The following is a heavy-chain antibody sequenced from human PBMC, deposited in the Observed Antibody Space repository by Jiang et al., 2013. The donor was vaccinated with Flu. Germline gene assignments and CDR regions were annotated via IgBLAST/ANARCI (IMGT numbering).Heavy chain of an antibody. Sequence: GSGLVKPSQTLSLTCTVSGGSISSGGYYWSWIRQHPGKGLEWIGYIYYSGSTYYNPSLKSRVTISVDTSKNQFSLKLSSVTAADTAVYYCARDEYSSLGSVLDPWGQGTLVTVSS. D-gene: IGHD6-6*01. J-gene: IGHJ5*02. CDR3: ARDEYSSLGSVLDP. V-gene: IGHV4-31*03. CDR1: GGSISSGGYY. CDR2: IYYSGST.